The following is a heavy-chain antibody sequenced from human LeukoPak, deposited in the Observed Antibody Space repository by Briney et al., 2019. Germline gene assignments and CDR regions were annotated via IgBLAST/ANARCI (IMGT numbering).Heavy chain of an antibody. D-gene: IGHD6-19*01. Sequence: GGSLRLSCAASGFTFSDYYMIWLRQAPGKGLEWVSYISSSSSRTNYADSVKGRFTISRDNAKNSLYLQMYSLRAEDTAVYYCAKERRTGSGAALDYWGPGTLVTVSS. J-gene: IGHJ4*02. CDR3: AKERRTGSGAALDY. CDR2: ISSSSSRT. CDR1: GFTFSDYY. V-gene: IGHV3-11*06.